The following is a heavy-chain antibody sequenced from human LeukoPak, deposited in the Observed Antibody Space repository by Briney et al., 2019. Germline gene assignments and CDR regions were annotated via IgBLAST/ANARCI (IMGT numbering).Heavy chain of an antibody. D-gene: IGHD2-8*01. CDR3: ARDVIDRYCTNGVCYWFDY. CDR1: GGSISSGGYY. Sequence: SETLSLTCTVSGGSISSGGYYWSWIRQHPGKGLEWIGYIYYSESTYYNPSLKSRVTISVDTSKNQFSLKLSSVTAADTAVYYCARDVIDRYCTNGVCYWFDYWGQGTLVTVSS. V-gene: IGHV4-31*03. J-gene: IGHJ4*02. CDR2: IYYSEST.